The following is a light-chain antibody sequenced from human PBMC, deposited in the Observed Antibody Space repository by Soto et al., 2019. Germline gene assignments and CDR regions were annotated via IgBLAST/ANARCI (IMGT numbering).Light chain of an antibody. CDR1: QSITRW. Sequence: IQTIRYNYTLSASVGDRVNITCRASQSITRWLAWYQQKPGNAPKLLVSKASILDGGVPLRFSGSGSGTEFTLAISCRQRIYFGTYCSQLVVSHPWTFCQRTKVDVK. CDR3: QLVVSHPWT. V-gene: IGKV1-5*03. CDR2: KAS. J-gene: IGKJ1*01.